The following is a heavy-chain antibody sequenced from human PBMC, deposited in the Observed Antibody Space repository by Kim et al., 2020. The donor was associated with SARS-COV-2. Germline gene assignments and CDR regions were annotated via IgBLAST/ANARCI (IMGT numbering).Heavy chain of an antibody. CDR1: GFSFSSYG. V-gene: IGHV3-23*01. CDR3: VKQILGDY. J-gene: IGHJ4*02. Sequence: GGSLRLSCAASGFSFSSYGMSWVRQAPGKGLEWVSVITGNGAATVYADSVKGRFTISRDNSKNMVYLQMNSLRPEDTAVYYCVKQILGDYWGQGTLVTVS. CDR2: ITGNGAAT.